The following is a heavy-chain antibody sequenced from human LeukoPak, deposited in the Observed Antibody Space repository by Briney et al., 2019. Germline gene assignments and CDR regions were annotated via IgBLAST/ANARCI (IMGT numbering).Heavy chain of an antibody. CDR3: ARGDSYGIDY. Sequence: GGSLRLSCAASGFTFSHYWLHWVRQAPGKGLVWVSRMNSDGSSRSYADSVKGRFTISRDNAKNTLYLQMNSLRAEDTAVYYCARGDSYGIDYWGQGTLVTVSS. V-gene: IGHV3-74*01. CDR1: GFTFSHYW. J-gene: IGHJ4*02. D-gene: IGHD5-18*01. CDR2: MNSDGSSR.